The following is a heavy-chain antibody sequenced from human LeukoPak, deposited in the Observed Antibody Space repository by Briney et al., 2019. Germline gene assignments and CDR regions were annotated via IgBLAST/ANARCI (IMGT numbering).Heavy chain of an antibody. CDR1: GYTFTGNY. CDR2: INPNSGGT. Sequence: ASVKVSCKASGYTFTGNYMHWVRQAPGQGLEWMGWINPNSGGTNYAQKFQGRVTMTRDTSISTAYMELSRLRSDDTAVYYCARDASITMVRGVIIPAYYFDYWGQGTLVTVSS. D-gene: IGHD3-10*01. J-gene: IGHJ4*02. V-gene: IGHV1-2*02. CDR3: ARDASITMVRGVIIPAYYFDY.